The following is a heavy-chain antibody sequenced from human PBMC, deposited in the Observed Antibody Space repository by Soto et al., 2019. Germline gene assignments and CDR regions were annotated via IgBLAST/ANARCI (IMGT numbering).Heavy chain of an antibody. Sequence: GGSLRLSCAAPGFTFSSYGMHWVRQAPGKGLEWVAVISYDGSNKYYADSVKGRFTISRDNSKNTLYLQMNSLRAEDTAVYYCARKSGGYNYYYYYYMDVWGKGTTVTVSS. V-gene: IGHV3-30*03. D-gene: IGHD5-12*01. CDR2: ISYDGSNK. J-gene: IGHJ6*03. CDR1: GFTFSSYG. CDR3: ARKSGGYNYYYYYYMDV.